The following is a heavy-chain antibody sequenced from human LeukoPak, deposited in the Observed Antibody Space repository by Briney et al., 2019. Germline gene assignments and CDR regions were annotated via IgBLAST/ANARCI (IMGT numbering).Heavy chain of an antibody. J-gene: IGHJ4*02. CDR2: ISYDGSIK. Sequence: PGRSLRLSCAASGFTFSSYVMYWVRQAPGKGLEWVAVISYDGSIKYYADSVKGRFTISRDNSKNTLYLQMNSLRADDTAVYYCAREVRGDYFDFWGQGTLVTVSS. CDR1: GFTFSSYV. CDR3: AREVRGDYFDF. D-gene: IGHD3-16*01. V-gene: IGHV3-30*14.